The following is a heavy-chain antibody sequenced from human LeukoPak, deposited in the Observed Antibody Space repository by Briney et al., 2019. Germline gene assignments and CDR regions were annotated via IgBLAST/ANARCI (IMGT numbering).Heavy chain of an antibody. Sequence: SVKVSCKASGGTFSSYAISWVRQAPGQGLEWMGRIIPILGIANYAQKFQGRVTITADKSTSTAYMELSSLRSEDTAVYYCARAPKLGNSSSWYKYFQHWGQGTLVTVSS. CDR1: GGTFSSYA. D-gene: IGHD6-13*01. CDR3: ARAPKLGNSSSWYKYFQH. J-gene: IGHJ1*01. CDR2: IIPILGIA. V-gene: IGHV1-69*04.